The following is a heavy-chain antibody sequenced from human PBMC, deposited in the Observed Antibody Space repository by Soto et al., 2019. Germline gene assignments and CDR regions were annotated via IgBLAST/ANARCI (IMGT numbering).Heavy chain of an antibody. CDR3: AREYGYCSGGSCFNDYYYYYYMDV. V-gene: IGHV6-1*01. CDR1: GDSVSSNSAA. CDR2: TYYRSKWYN. D-gene: IGHD2-15*01. Sequence: PSQTLSLTCVISGDSVSSNSAAWNWIRQSPSRGLEWLGRTYYRSKWYNDYAVSVKSRITINPDTSKNQFSLQLNSVTPEDTAVYYCAREYGYCSGGSCFNDYYYYYYMDVWGKGTTVTVSS. J-gene: IGHJ6*03.